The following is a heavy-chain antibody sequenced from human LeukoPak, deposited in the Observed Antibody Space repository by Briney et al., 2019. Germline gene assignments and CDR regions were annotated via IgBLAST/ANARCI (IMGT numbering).Heavy chain of an antibody. J-gene: IGHJ4*02. V-gene: IGHV4-4*07. Sequence: KPSETLSLPCTVSGGSISSYYWSWIRQPAGKGLEWIGRIYTSGSTNYNPTLKSRVTMSVDTSKNQFSLKLSSVTAADTAVYYCARDQSTGDYGPFDYWGQGTLVTVSS. D-gene: IGHD4-17*01. CDR3: ARDQSTGDYGPFDY. CDR2: IYTSGST. CDR1: GGSISSYY.